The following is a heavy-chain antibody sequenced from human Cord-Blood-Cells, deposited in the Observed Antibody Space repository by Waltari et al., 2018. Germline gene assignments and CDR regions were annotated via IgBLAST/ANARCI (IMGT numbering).Heavy chain of an antibody. Sequence: QVQLVQSGAEVKKPGASVKVSCKASGYTFTSYGISWVRQAPGQGLEWMGGISDYNGNTNYAQKLQGRVTMTTDTSTVTAYMELRGLRSDDTAVYYGARASRYSSSHFDYWGQGTLVTVSS. D-gene: IGHD6-13*01. V-gene: IGHV1-18*01. CDR3: ARASRYSSSHFDY. J-gene: IGHJ4*02. CDR2: ISDYNGNT. CDR1: GYTFTSYG.